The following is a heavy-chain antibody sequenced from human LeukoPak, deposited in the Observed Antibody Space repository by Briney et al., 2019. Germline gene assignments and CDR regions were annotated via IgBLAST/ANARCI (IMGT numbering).Heavy chain of an antibody. D-gene: IGHD3-10*01. CDR2: IYYSGST. CDR1: GVSISSHY. Sequence: SETLSLTCAVPGVSISSHYWSWIRQPPGKAPEWIGNIYYSGSTHYNPSLKSRVTISVDTSKNQFSLKVTSMTAADTAVYYCVRDPRGYNWFDAWGQGTLVTVSS. J-gene: IGHJ5*02. CDR3: VRDPRGYNWFDA. V-gene: IGHV4-59*11.